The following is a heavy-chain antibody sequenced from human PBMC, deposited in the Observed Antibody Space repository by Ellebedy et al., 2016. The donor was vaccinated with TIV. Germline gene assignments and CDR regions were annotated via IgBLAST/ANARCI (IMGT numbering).Heavy chain of an antibody. CDR2: INPNSGGQ. D-gene: IGHD4-17*01. CDR3: AIDFDYGDYYDFDY. V-gene: IGHV1-2*02. J-gene: IGHJ4*02. Sequence: AASVKVSCKAAGYTFTGYYMHWVRQAPRQGLEWMGWINPNSGGQNYAQKFPGRVTMTRDTSISTAYMELSRLRSDDTAVYYCAIDFDYGDYYDFDYWGQGTLVTVSS. CDR1: GYTFTGYY.